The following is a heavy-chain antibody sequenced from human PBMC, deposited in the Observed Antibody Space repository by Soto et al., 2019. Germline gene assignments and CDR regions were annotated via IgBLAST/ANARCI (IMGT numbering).Heavy chain of an antibody. CDR1: GGSISSGDYY. D-gene: IGHD4-17*01. J-gene: IGHJ5*02. CDR3: ARQDHDYGDKRGVGWFDP. V-gene: IGHV4-31*03. Sequence: QVQLQESGPGLVKPSQTVSLTCTVSGGSISSGDYYWNWIRQHPGKGLEWIGYLYYTGTTYYNPSLKSRVTISVDRSKNQFSLKLTSVTATDTAVFYCARQDHDYGDKRGVGWFDPWGQGTLVTVSS. CDR2: LYYTGTT.